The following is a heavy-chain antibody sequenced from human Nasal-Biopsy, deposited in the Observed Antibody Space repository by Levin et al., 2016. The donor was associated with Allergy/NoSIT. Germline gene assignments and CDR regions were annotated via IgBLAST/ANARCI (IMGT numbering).Heavy chain of an antibody. J-gene: IGHJ1*01. V-gene: IGHV4-59*01. CDR3: ARGGNSWSWLLQH. D-gene: IGHD5-24*01. CDR2: IYYSGRT. Sequence: SETLSLTCTVTGDSIANYYWNWIRQPPGKELEWIGYIYYSGRTAYNPSLESRLTFSVDTSKNQFSLKLTSVTTADTAVYYCARGGNSWSWLLQHWGQGALVTVSS. CDR1: GDSIANYY.